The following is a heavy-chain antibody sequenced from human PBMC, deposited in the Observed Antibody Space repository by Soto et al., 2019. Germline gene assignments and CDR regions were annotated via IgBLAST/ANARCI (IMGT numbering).Heavy chain of an antibody. CDR3: ARDVALPNTASAGPSMDA. D-gene: IGHD2-21*02. J-gene: IGHJ6*01. CDR2: IYYSGST. Sequence: SETLCLTCTVSVCSISKSGWSWVRQPPGKGLEWIGYIYYSGSTDYNTSLRSRVTISMNWSKNQFSLKMSSVTAAYTAVYFCARDVALPNTASAGPSMDAWGEGT. CDR1: VCSISKSG. V-gene: IGHV4-59*01.